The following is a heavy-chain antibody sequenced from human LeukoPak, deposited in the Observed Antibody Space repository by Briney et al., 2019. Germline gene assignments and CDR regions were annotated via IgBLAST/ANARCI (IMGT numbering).Heavy chain of an antibody. Sequence: SETLSLTCTVSGGSISSSSYYWGWIRQPPGKGLEWIGSIYYSGSTYYNPSLKSRVTISVDTSKNQFSLKLSSVTAADTAVYYCARESLVQQNLFDPWGQGTLVTVSS. V-gene: IGHV4-39*07. CDR2: IYYSGST. CDR1: GGSISSSSYY. CDR3: ARESLVQQNLFDP. J-gene: IGHJ5*02. D-gene: IGHD6-13*01.